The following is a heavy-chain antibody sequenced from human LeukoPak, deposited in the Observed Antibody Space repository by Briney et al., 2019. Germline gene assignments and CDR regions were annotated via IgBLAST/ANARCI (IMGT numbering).Heavy chain of an antibody. D-gene: IGHD6-19*01. Sequence: WASVKVSCKASGGTFSSYAISWVRRATGQGLEWMGGIIPIFGTANYAQKFQGRVTITADESTSTAYMELSSLRSEDTAVYYCARIAVAWYEGDYWGQGTLVTVSS. J-gene: IGHJ4*02. CDR1: GGTFSSYA. CDR2: IIPIFGTA. V-gene: IGHV1-69*13. CDR3: ARIAVAWYEGDY.